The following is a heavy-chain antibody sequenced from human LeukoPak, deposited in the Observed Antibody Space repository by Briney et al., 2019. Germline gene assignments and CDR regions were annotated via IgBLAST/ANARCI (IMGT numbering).Heavy chain of an antibody. V-gene: IGHV4-4*07. D-gene: IGHD1-26*01. CDR1: GGSISSYY. Sequence: SETLSLTCTVSGGSISSYYWTWIRQPAGKGLEYIGRIYTSGSTSYNPSLKSRVTISVDTSKNQFSLKLSSVTAADTAVYYCARDAPSSAVGYWGQGTLVTVSS. CDR3: ARDAPSSAVGY. J-gene: IGHJ4*02. CDR2: IYTSGST.